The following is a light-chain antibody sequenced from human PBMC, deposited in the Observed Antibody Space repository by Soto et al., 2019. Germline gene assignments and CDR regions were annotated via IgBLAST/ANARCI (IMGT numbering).Light chain of an antibody. CDR1: SSNIGAGHD. CDR2: SNN. CDR3: QSYDNSLSGWRV. V-gene: IGLV1-40*01. J-gene: IGLJ2*01. Sequence: QPVLTQPPSVSGAPGQRVTISCTGSSSNIGAGHDVHWYQQLPGTAPKLLMYSNNNRPSGVPGRFSGSKSGTSASLAITGXXXXXXXDYYCQSYDNSLSGWRVFGGGTKVTVL.